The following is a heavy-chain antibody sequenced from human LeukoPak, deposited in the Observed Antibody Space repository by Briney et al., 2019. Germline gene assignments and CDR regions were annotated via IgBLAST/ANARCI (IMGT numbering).Heavy chain of an antibody. CDR2: VSNSGGST. CDR3: EKDRRAYSSSFDY. J-gene: IGHJ4*02. Sequence: PGGSLRLSCAASGFTFSSYAMSWVRQAPGKGLEWVSSVSNSGGSTYYADSVKGRFTISRDNSKNTLYLQMSSLRAEDTAIYYCEKDRRAYSSSFDYWGQGTLVTVSS. CDR1: GFTFSSYA. D-gene: IGHD6-6*01. V-gene: IGHV3-23*01.